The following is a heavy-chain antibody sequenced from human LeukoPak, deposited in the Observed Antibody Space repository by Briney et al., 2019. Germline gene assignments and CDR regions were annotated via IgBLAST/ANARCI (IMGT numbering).Heavy chain of an antibody. CDR2: SRNKENWYNT. CDR1: GFTFSVYF. V-gene: IGHV3-72*01. J-gene: IGHJ4*02. CDR3: ARDHPNCVGTSCLLFDY. D-gene: IGHD2-2*01. Sequence: GGSLRLSCAASGFTFSVYFMAWARQAPGKGLEWVGLSRNKENWYNTEYAASVKGRITISRDDSKNLLHLEMKNLQSEDTAVYYCARDHPNCVGTSCLLFDYWGQGTLVTVSS.